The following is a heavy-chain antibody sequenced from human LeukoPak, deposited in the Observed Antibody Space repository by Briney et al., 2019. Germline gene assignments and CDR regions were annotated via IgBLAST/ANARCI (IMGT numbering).Heavy chain of an antibody. CDR3: ARAGCSSSSCPYRNWFDP. Sequence: GGSLRLSCAASGFTFSSYEMNWVRQAPGKGLEWVSYISTGGSTIYYADSVKGRFTISRDNAKNSLYLQMNSLGAEDTAVYYCARAGCSSSSCPYRNWFDPWGQGTLVTVSS. CDR2: ISTGGSTI. V-gene: IGHV3-48*03. D-gene: IGHD2-2*01. J-gene: IGHJ5*02. CDR1: GFTFSSYE.